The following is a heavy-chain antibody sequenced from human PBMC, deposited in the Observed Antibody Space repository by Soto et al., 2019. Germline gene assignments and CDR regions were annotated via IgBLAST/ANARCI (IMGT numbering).Heavy chain of an antibody. J-gene: IGHJ4*02. V-gene: IGHV1-69*13. CDR1: GGTFSSYA. Sequence: ASVKVSCKASGGTFSSYAISWVRQAPGQGLEWMGGIIPIFGTANYAQKFQGRVTITADESTSTAYMELSSLRSEDTAVYYCARERGYDFWSGPFDYWGQGTLVTVSS. CDR2: IIPIFGTA. D-gene: IGHD3-3*01. CDR3: ARERGYDFWSGPFDY.